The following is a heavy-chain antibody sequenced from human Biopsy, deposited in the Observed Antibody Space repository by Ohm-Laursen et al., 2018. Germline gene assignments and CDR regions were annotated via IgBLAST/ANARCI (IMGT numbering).Heavy chain of an antibody. J-gene: IGHJ4*02. CDR1: GGPFNNHA. CDR3: ATDADGYYTEFDF. Sequence: SSVKVSCKVSGGPFNNHAFSWVRQAPGQGLGWLGRIVPILGTVNYAQRFQGRVALTADKSTGTAYMELNRLISDDTAVYYCATDADGYYTEFDFWGQGTLITVSS. D-gene: IGHD5-24*01. CDR2: IVPILGTV. V-gene: IGHV1-69*04.